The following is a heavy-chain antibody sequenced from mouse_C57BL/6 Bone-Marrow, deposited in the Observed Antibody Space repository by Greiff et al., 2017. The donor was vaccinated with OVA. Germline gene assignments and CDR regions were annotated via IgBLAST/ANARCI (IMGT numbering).Heavy chain of an antibody. CDR3: ARWGWLLRTWFAY. V-gene: IGHV1-4*01. CDR2: IKPSSGYT. J-gene: IGHJ3*01. CDR1: GYTFTSYT. Sequence: QVQLKESGAELARPGASVKMSCKASGYTFTSYTMHWVKQRPGQGLEWIGYIKPSSGYTKYNQKFKDKATLTADKSSSTAYMQLSSLTSEDSAVYYCARWGWLLRTWFAYWGQGTLVTVSA. D-gene: IGHD2-3*01.